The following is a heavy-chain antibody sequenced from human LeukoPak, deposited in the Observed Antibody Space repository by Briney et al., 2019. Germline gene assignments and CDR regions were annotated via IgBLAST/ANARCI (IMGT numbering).Heavy chain of an antibody. V-gene: IGHV3-33*01. CDR1: GFTFSNYG. Sequence: PGRSLRLSCAASGFTFSNYGMHWVRQAPGKGLEWVAVIWYDGSNKYYADSVKGRFTISRDNSKNTLYLQMNSLRAEDTAVYYCERDLGYGGSLDYWGQGTLVTVSS. D-gene: IGHD4-23*01. J-gene: IGHJ4*02. CDR2: IWYDGSNK. CDR3: ERDLGYGGSLDY.